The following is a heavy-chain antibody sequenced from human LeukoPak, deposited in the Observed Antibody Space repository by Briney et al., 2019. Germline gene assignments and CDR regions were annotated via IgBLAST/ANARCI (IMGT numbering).Heavy chain of an antibody. CDR3: ATDPLVGYSYGYC. D-gene: IGHD5-18*01. V-gene: IGHV1-24*01. CDR2: FDPEDGET. CDR1: GYTFTGYY. J-gene: IGHJ4*02. Sequence: ASVKVSCKASGYTFTGYYMHWVRQAPGKGLEWMGGFDPEDGETIYAQKFQGRVTMTEDTSTDTAYMELSSLRSEDTAVYYCATDPLVGYSYGYCWGQGTLVTVSS.